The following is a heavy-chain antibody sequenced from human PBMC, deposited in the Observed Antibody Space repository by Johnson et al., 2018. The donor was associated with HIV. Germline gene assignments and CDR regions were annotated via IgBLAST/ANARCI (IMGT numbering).Heavy chain of an antibody. CDR2: IYSGGST. CDR1: GFTVSSNY. Sequence: VQLVESGGGLVQPGGSLRLSCAASGFTVSSNYMSWVRQAPGKGLEWVSVIYSGGSTYYADSVKGRFTISRDNSKNTLDLQMNSLRAEDTAVYYCARGWTVGTFDNAFDIWGQGTMVTVSS. J-gene: IGHJ3*02. D-gene: IGHD4-23*01. CDR3: ARGWTVGTFDNAFDI. V-gene: IGHV3-66*01.